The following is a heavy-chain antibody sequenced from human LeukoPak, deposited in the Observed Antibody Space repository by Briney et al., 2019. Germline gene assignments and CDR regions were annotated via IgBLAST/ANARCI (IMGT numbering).Heavy chain of an antibody. Sequence: SETLSLTCTVSGGSISSYYWSRIRQPAGKGLEWIGRIYTSGSTNYNPSLKSRVTMSVDTSKNQFSLKLSSVTAADTAVYYCARTHYQLLSYDAFDIWGQGTMVTVSS. CDR2: IYTSGST. D-gene: IGHD2-2*01. CDR1: GGSISSYY. V-gene: IGHV4-4*07. CDR3: ARTHYQLLSYDAFDI. J-gene: IGHJ3*02.